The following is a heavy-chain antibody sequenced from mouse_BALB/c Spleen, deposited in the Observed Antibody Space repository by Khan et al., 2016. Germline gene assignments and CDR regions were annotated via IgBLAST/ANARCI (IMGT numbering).Heavy chain of an antibody. CDR2: ISHSGDS. J-gene: IGHJ3*01. CDR3: ATWDYYGSAFAY. V-gene: IGHV3-8*02. Sequence: EVELVESGPSLARPSQTLSLTCSVTGDSITSGHWNWIRKFPGNRFDFMGYISHSGDSYYNPSLKSRISITRDTSKNQYYLHLNSVTTEDTATYYCATWDYYGSAFAYWGQGTLVTVSA. CDR1: GDSITSGH. D-gene: IGHD1-2*01.